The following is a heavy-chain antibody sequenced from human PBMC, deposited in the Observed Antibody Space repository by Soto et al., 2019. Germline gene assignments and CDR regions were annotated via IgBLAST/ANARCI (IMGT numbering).Heavy chain of an antibody. V-gene: IGHV6-1*01. Sequence: PSQTLSLTCAISGHSVASNSAAWNWIRQSPSRGLEWLGRTWYRANWRNDYALSLRGRIALTPDTSKNQFSLHLNSVTPEDMAVYYCASNTWNFVPSRDYWAQGILVTVSS. CDR2: TWYRANWRN. CDR3: ASNTWNFVPSRDY. CDR1: GHSVASNSAA. J-gene: IGHJ4*02. D-gene: IGHD1-1*01.